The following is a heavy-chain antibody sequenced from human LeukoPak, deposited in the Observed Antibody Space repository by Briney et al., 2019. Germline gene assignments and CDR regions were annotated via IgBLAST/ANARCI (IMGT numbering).Heavy chain of an antibody. Sequence: GGSLRLSCVASGFTFSTYSMNWVRQAPGKGLEWVGRARNKANRYATEYAASVKGRFTISRDDSKNSLYLQMNSVKTEDTAVYYCARNGWGLGDYWGQGSLVTVSS. D-gene: IGHD6-19*01. CDR1: GFTFSTYS. CDR3: ARNGWGLGDY. CDR2: ARNKANRYAT. J-gene: IGHJ4*02. V-gene: IGHV3-72*01.